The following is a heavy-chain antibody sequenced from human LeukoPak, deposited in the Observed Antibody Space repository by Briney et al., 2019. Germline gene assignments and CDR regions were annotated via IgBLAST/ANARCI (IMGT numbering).Heavy chain of an antibody. D-gene: IGHD5-24*01. J-gene: IGHJ5*02. CDR1: GFTFSSYS. Sequence: GGSLRLSCAASGFTFSSYSMNWVRQAPGKGLEWVSSISSSSSYIYYADSVKGRFTISRDNAKKSLYLQMNSLRSEDTAVYYCARGGFRDGYNGNGFDTWGQGTLVTVSS. V-gene: IGHV3-21*01. CDR3: ARGGFRDGYNGNGFDT. CDR2: ISSSSSYI.